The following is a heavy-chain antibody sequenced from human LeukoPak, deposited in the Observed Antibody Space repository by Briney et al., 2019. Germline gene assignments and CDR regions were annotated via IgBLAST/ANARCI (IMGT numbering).Heavy chain of an antibody. CDR2: IIPIFGTA. D-gene: IGHD3-10*01. CDR1: GGTFSSYA. J-gene: IGHJ3*02. V-gene: IGHV1-69*13. Sequence: WASVKVSCKASGGTFSSYAISWVRQAPGQGLEWMGGIIPIFGTANYAQKFQGRVTITADESTSTAYMELSSLRSEDTAVYYCARDRGSGAFDIWGQGTMVTVSS. CDR3: ARDRGSGAFDI.